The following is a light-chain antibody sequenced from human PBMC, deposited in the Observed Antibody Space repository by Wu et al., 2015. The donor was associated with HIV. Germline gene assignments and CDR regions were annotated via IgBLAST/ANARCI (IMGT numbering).Light chain of an antibody. J-gene: IGKJ5*01. CDR1: QDIFTY. V-gene: IGKV1-13*02. Sequence: AIQLTQSPSSLSASVGDRVNITCRASQDIFTYLAWYQQTPGKPPRVLIYDASALQSEVSSRFSGSGSGKDFTLTISGLQREDFAIYFCQQLNSFPLTFGQGSRLEI. CDR2: DAS. CDR3: QQLNSFPLT.